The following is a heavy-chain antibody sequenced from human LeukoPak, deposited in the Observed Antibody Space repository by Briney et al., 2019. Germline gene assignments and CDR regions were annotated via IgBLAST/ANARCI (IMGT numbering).Heavy chain of an antibody. V-gene: IGHV3-7*01. CDR1: GFTFSSYW. CDR2: IKQDGSEK. J-gene: IGHJ6*02. D-gene: IGHD4/OR15-4a*01. CDR3: ARDLTTKAGVMDV. Sequence: GGSLRLSCAASGFTFSSYWMSWVRQAPGKGLEWVANIKQDGSEKYYVDSVKGRFTISRDNAKNSLYLQMNSLRAEDTAVYYCARDLTTKAGVMDVWGQGTTATVSS.